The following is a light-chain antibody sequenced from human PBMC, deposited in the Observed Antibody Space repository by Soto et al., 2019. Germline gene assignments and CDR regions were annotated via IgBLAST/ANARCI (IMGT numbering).Light chain of an antibody. CDR1: QSVSSSY. V-gene: IGKV3-20*01. CDR3: QQYGSSPLT. CDR2: GAS. Sequence: EIVWTQSQGTLSLSPGERATLSCRASQSVSSSYLAWYQQKPGQAPRLLIYGASSRATGIPDRFSGSGSGTDFTLTISRLEPEDFAVYFCQQYGSSPLTFGGGTKVEIK. J-gene: IGKJ4*01.